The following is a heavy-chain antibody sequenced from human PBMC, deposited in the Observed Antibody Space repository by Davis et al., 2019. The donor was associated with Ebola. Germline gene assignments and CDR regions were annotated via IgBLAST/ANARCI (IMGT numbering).Heavy chain of an antibody. CDR2: IYNGGST. V-gene: IGHV3-53*01. CDR3: AREGGNRGIVATSY. CDR1: GFTVSSNY. D-gene: IGHD5-12*01. Sequence: GSLRLSCAASGFTVSSNYMSWVRQAPGKGLEWVSVIYNGGSTYYADSVKGRFTISRDNAKNSLYLQMNSLRAEDTAVYYCAREGGNRGIVATSYWGQGTLVTVSS. J-gene: IGHJ4*02.